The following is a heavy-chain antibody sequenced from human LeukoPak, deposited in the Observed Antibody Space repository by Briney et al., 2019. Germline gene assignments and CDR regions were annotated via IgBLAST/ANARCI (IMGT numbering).Heavy chain of an antibody. CDR1: GGSFSGYY. CDR2: INHSGST. CDR3: ARRYDSSSSYFDY. V-gene: IGHV4-34*01. D-gene: IGHD3-22*01. J-gene: IGHJ4*02. Sequence: PSETLSLTCAVYGGSFSGYYWSWIRQPPGKGLEWIGEINHSGSTNYNPSLKSRVTISVDTSKNQFSLKLSSVTAADTAVYYCARRYDSSSSYFDYWGQGTLVTVSS.